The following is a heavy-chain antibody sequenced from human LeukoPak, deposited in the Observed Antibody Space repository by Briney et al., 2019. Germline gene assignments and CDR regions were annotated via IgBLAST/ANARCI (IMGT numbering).Heavy chain of an antibody. J-gene: IGHJ4*02. CDR2: ISYDVGKK. V-gene: IGHV3-30*18. CDR3: AKDDYYDTSGYRD. CDR1: GFTFSSYG. Sequence: GRSLGLSCAASGFTFSSYGMHWVRQAPGKGLEWVAVISYDVGKKYYADSVKGRFTISRDNSKNTLYLQMNSLRAEDTAVYYCAKDDYYDTSGYRDWGQGTLVTVSS. D-gene: IGHD3-22*01.